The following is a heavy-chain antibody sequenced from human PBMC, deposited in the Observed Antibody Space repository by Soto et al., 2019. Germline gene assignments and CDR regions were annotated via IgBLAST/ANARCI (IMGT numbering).Heavy chain of an antibody. Sequence: PSETMSLTSTVAGGYISSYDWSWIRKPPGKGLEWIGYIYYSGSTNYNPSLKSRVTISVDTSKNQFPLKLSSVTAADTAVYYCARGGSSSPLWRRRGQGTLVTVSS. J-gene: IGHJ4*02. CDR1: GGYISSYD. CDR2: IYYSGST. CDR3: ARGGSSSPLWRR. D-gene: IGHD6-6*01. V-gene: IGHV4-59*01.